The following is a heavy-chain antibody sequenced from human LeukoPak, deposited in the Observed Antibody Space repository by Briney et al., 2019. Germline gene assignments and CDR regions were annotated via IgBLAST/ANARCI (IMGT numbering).Heavy chain of an antibody. CDR2: ISYDGSNK. CDR1: GFTFSSYA. J-gene: IGHJ4*02. Sequence: GRSLRLSCAPSGFTFSSYAMHWVRQAPGKGLEWVAVISYDGSNKYYADSVKGRFTISRDNSKNTLYLQMNSLRAEDTAVYYCARGTAATQTFDYWGQGTLVTVSS. D-gene: IGHD6-13*01. V-gene: IGHV3-30*04. CDR3: ARGTAATQTFDY.